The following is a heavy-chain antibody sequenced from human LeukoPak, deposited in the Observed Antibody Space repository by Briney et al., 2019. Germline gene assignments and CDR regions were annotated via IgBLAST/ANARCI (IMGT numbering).Heavy chain of an antibody. Sequence: GGSLRLSCAASGFTFSSYSMNWVRQAPGKGLEWVAVISYDGSNKYYADSVKGRFTISRDNSKNTLYLQMNSLRAEDTAAYYCARDPEYCSSTSCSDYYYYYMDVWGKGTTVTVSS. J-gene: IGHJ6*03. CDR2: ISYDGSNK. CDR1: GFTFSSYS. CDR3: ARDPEYCSSTSCSDYYYYYMDV. V-gene: IGHV3-30*03. D-gene: IGHD2-2*01.